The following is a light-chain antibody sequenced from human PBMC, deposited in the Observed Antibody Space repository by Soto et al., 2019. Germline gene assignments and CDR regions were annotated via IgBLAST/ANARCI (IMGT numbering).Light chain of an antibody. CDR1: SGSVASNF. Sequence: NFMLTQPHSVSESRGKTVTISCTGSSGSVASNFVHWYQRRPGSAPTIVIYGDNQRPSGVPDRFSGSIDSSSNSASLTISGLKTEDEADYFCQSYDRSSLYVFGTGTKLTVL. CDR3: QSYDRSSLYV. CDR2: GDN. V-gene: IGLV6-57*02. J-gene: IGLJ1*01.